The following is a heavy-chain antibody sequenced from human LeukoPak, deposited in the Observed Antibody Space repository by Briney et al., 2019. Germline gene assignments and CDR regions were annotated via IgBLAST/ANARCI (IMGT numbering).Heavy chain of an antibody. D-gene: IGHD3-10*01. Sequence: GSLRLSCAASGFTFSTYWMHWVRQAPGKGPVWVSRINTDGSGTSYADSVKGRFTISRDNVRNTLYLQMNSLRAEDTAVYYCARLMLRGANGLDYWGQGTLVTVSS. CDR2: INTDGSGT. CDR1: GFTFSTYW. J-gene: IGHJ4*02. V-gene: IGHV3-74*01. CDR3: ARLMLRGANGLDY.